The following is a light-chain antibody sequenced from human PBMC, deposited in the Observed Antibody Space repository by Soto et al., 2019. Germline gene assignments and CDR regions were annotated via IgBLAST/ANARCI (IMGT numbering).Light chain of an antibody. CDR3: QQYGSSPLT. CDR2: GAS. Sequence: EIVLTQSPGTLSLSPGERATLSCRASQSVSSSYLAWYQQKPGQAPRLLISGASSRATGFPDRFSGSGSGIDFTLTISRLEPEDFAVYYCQQYGSSPLTFGGGTKVEI. J-gene: IGKJ4*01. CDR1: QSVSSSY. V-gene: IGKV3-20*01.